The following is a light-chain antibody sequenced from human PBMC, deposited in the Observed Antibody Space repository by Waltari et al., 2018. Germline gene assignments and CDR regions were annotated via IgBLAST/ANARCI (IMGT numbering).Light chain of an antibody. CDR3: QQYYGIPFT. CDR1: QNILYSSDQKNY. V-gene: IGKV4-1*01. CDR2: WAS. J-gene: IGKJ3*01. Sequence: DIVLTQSPDSLAVSLGERATINCKSTQNILYSSDQKNYLDWYQQKAGQPPKLLIYWASTRESGVPDRFSGSGSGTDFTLTISSLQAGDVAVYYCQQYYGIPFTFGPGTKVEIK.